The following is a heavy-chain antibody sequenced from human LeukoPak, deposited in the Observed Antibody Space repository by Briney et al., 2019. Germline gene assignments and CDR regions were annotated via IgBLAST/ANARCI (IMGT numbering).Heavy chain of an antibody. D-gene: IGHD3-22*01. CDR1: GFTFSSYG. CDR2: IWYGGSNK. J-gene: IGHJ3*01. V-gene: IGHV3-33*08. Sequence: GGSLRLSCAASGFTFSSYGMHWVRQAPGKGLEWVAVIWYGGSNKYYADSVKGRFTISRDNSKSTVYLQMNSLRVEDAAVYYCARDTYYYDSSGSGLWGQGTMVTVSS. CDR3: ARDTYYYDSSGSGL.